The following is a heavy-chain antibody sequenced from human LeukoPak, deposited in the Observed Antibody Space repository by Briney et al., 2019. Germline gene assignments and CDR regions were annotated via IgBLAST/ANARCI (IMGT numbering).Heavy chain of an antibody. CDR1: GGTFSSYA. CDR3: ARDLGEGSYSSGKEGSC. J-gene: IGHJ4*02. CDR2: IIPILGIA. D-gene: IGHD6-19*01. Sequence: ASVKVSCKASGGTFSSYAISWVRQAPGQGLEWMGRIIPILGIANYAQKFQDRVTITADKSTSTAYMELSSLRSEDTAVYYCARDLGEGSYSSGKEGSCWGQGTLVTVSS. V-gene: IGHV1-69*04.